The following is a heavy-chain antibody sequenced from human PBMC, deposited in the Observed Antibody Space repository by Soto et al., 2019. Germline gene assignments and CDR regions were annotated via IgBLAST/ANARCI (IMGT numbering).Heavy chain of an antibody. J-gene: IGHJ5*02. V-gene: IGHV5-51*01. D-gene: IGHD4-17*01. CDR2: IYPGDSDT. CDR1: GYSFTSYW. Sequence: PGESLKISCKGSGYSFTSYWIGWVRQMPGKGLEWMGIIYPGDSDTRYSPSFQGQVTISADKSISTAYLQWSSLKASDTAMYYCARRKPYGGNSGQMGAERFDPWGQGTLVTVSS. CDR3: ARRKPYGGNSGQMGAERFDP.